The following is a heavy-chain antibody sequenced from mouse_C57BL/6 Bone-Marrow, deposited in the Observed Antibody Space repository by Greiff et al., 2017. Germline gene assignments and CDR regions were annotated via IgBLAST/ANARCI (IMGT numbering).Heavy chain of an antibody. D-gene: IGHD1-1*01. J-gene: IGHJ4*01. Sequence: VQLQQSGAELVRPGASVPLSCKASGYTFTDYEMHWVKQTPVHGLEWIGAIDPETGGTAYNQKFKGKAILTADKSSSTAYMELRSLTSEDSAVYYCTKITTVVANYAMDYWGQGTSVTVSS. CDR3: TKITTVVANYAMDY. CDR2: IDPETGGT. V-gene: IGHV1-15*01. CDR1: GYTFTDYE.